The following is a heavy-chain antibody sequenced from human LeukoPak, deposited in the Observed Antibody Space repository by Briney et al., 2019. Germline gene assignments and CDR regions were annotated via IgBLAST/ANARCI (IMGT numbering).Heavy chain of an antibody. CDR1: GGTFSSYA. D-gene: IGHD4-17*01. Sequence: SVKVSCKASGGTFSSYAISWVRQAPGQGLEWMGRIIPILGIANYAQKIQGRVTITADKSTSTAYMELSSLRSEDTAVYYCARVAGESQDDYWGQGTLVTVSS. CDR2: IIPILGIA. J-gene: IGHJ4*02. CDR3: ARVAGESQDDY. V-gene: IGHV1-69*04.